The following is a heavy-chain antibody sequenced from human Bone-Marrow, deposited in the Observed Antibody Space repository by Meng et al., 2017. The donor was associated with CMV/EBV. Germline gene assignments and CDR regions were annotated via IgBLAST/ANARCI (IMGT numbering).Heavy chain of an antibody. J-gene: IGHJ4*02. Sequence: GGSLRLSCAASGFTVSSNYMSWVRQAPGKGLEWVSVIYSGGSTYYADSVKGRFTISRDNSKNTLYLQMNSLRAEDTAVYYCARETYGGNRGYWGQGTLVTVSS. CDR1: GFTVSSNY. D-gene: IGHD4/OR15-4a*01. V-gene: IGHV3-53*01. CDR3: ARETYGGNRGY. CDR2: IYSGGST.